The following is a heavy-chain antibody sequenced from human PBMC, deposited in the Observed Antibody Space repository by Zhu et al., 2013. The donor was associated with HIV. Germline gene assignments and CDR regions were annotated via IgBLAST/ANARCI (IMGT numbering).Heavy chain of an antibody. Sequence: QVQLVQSGAEVKKPGSSVKVSCKASGGTFSNYTITWVRQAPGQGPEWMGGIIPIFGSANYAQRFQGRVTITADESTRTAYMELSTLRSEDTAVYYCARDSRGLGSSAYYYFQHWGQGTLVTVSS. CDR1: GGTFSNYT. CDR3: ARDSRGLGSSAYYYFQH. D-gene: IGHD3-22*01. CDR2: IIPIFGSA. V-gene: IGHV1-69*01. J-gene: IGHJ1*01.